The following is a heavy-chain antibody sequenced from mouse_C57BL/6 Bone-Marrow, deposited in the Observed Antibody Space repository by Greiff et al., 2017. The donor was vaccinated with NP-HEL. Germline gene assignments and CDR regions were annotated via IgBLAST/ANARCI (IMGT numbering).Heavy chain of an antibody. CDR2: INPGSGGT. CDR1: GYAFTNYL. V-gene: IGHV1-54*01. J-gene: IGHJ4*01. Sequence: QVQLQQSGAELVRPGTSVKVSCKASGYAFTNYLIEWVKQRPGQGLEWIGVINPGSGGTNYNEKFKGKATLTADKSSSTAYMQLSSLTSEDSAVYFCARTTAHADYYYAMDYWGQGTSVTVS. CDR3: ARTTAHADYYYAMDY. D-gene: IGHD3-2*02.